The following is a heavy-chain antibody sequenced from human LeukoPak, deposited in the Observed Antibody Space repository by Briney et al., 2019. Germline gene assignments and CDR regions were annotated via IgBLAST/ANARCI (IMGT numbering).Heavy chain of an antibody. D-gene: IGHD3-22*01. Sequence: GGSLRLSCAASGFTFSSYSMNWVRQAPGKGLEWVSSSSSSSSYIYYADSVKGRFTISRDNAKNSLYLQMNSLRAEDTAVYYCARDSLPVVVKPQPLDYWGQGTLVTVSS. V-gene: IGHV3-21*01. CDR3: ARDSLPVVVKPQPLDY. J-gene: IGHJ4*02. CDR1: GFTFSSYS. CDR2: SSSSSSYI.